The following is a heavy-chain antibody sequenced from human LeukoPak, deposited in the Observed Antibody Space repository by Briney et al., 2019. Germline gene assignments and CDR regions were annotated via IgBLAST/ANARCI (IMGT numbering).Heavy chain of an antibody. D-gene: IGHD7-27*01. Sequence: GGSLRLSCVASGFIFSDFWMSWVRQAPGKGLEWVATINPDGSKTSYVDSVKGRFTISRDNAKNSLYLQMNSLRAEDTAVFYCTRGSNWGGDYWGQGTLVPVSS. CDR2: INPDGSKT. V-gene: IGHV3-7*01. CDR3: TRGSNWGGDY. J-gene: IGHJ4*02. CDR1: GFIFSDFW.